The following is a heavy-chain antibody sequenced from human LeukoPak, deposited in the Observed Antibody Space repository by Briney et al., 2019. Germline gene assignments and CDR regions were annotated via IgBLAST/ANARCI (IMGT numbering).Heavy chain of an antibody. V-gene: IGHV4-59*11. J-gene: IGHJ2*01. CDR2: ISYIGST. CDR3: ARDPIFGVVIGTPHQPRGAYYWYFDL. CDR1: DDSFSSHY. Sequence: SETLSLTCAVSDDSFSSHYWTWIRQPPGKGLEWIGYISYIGSTNYNPSLKSRVTMSVDTSKNQFSLKLSSVTAADTAVYYCARDPIFGVVIGTPHQPRGAYYWYFDLWGRGTLVTVSS. D-gene: IGHD3-3*01.